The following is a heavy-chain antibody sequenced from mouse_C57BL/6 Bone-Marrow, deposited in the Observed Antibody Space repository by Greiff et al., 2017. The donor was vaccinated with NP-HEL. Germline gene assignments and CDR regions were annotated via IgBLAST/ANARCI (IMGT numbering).Heavy chain of an antibody. D-gene: IGHD2-5*01. V-gene: IGHV1-47*01. CDR3: ARGVTTSYYFDY. CDR2: FHPYNDDT. J-gene: IGHJ2*01. Sequence: QVQLKESGAELVKPGASVKMSCKASGYTFTTYPIEWMKQNHGKSLEWIGNFHPYNDDTKYNEKFKGKATLTVEKSSSTVYLELSRLTSDDSAVYYCARGVTTSYYFDYWGQGTTLTVSS. CDR1: GYTFTTYP.